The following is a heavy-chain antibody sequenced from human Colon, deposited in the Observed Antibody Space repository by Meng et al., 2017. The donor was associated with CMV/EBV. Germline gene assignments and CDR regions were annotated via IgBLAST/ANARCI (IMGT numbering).Heavy chain of an antibody. V-gene: IGHV3-48*03. CDR2: ISSTGNTI. CDR1: GFTFGSFD. D-gene: IGHD4-17*01. Sequence: GESLKISCAASGFTFGSFDLTWVRQAPGKGLEWISYISSTGNTIYYADSVKGRFTISRDNAKNSLFLQMNSLRAEDTALYYCIKETSAGGADVWGQGTTVTVSS. J-gene: IGHJ6*02. CDR3: IKETSAGGADV.